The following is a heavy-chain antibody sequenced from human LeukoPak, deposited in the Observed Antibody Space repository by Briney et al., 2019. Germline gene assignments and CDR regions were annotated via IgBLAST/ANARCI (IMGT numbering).Heavy chain of an antibody. D-gene: IGHD6-13*01. Sequence: ASVKVSCKASGYTFTGYYMHWVRQAPGQGLEWMGWINPNSGGTNYAQKFQGRVTMTEDTSTDTAYMELSSLRSEDTAVYYCATHSIAADSFDYWGQGTLVTVSS. CDR1: GYTFTGYY. CDR2: INPNSGGT. V-gene: IGHV1-2*02. CDR3: ATHSIAADSFDY. J-gene: IGHJ4*02.